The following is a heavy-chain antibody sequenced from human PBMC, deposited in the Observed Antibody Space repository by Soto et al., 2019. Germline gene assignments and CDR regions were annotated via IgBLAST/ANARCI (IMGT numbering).Heavy chain of an antibody. J-gene: IGHJ6*03. CDR2: ISSSSSTI. Sequence: EVQLVESGGGLVQPGGSLRLSCAASGFTFSSYSMNWVRQAPGKGLEWVSYISSSSSTIYYADSVKGRFTISRDNAKNSLYLQMNSLRAEDTAVYYCARDFQSGRRGYYYYYMDVWGNGTTVTVSS. CDR1: GFTFSSYS. D-gene: IGHD3-16*01. V-gene: IGHV3-48*01. CDR3: ARDFQSGRRGYYYYYMDV.